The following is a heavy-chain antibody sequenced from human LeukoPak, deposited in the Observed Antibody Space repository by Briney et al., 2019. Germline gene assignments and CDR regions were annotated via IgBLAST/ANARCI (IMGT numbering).Heavy chain of an antibody. CDR1: GGSISSNNW. D-gene: IGHD4-23*01. V-gene: IGHV4-4*02. Sequence: SETLSLTCAVSGGSISSNNWWNWVRQPPGKGLEWIGEIYHSGRTNYNPPLKRRVTISVDKSRNLFSLKLSSVTAADTAVYYCARDHLKDYGGNFRAFDIWGQGTIVTVSS. J-gene: IGHJ3*02. CDR2: IYHSGRT. CDR3: ARDHLKDYGGNFRAFDI.